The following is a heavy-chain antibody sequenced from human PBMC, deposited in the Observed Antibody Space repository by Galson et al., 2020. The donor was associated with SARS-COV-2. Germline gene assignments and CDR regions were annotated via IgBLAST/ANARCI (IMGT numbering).Heavy chain of an antibody. V-gene: IGHV3-48*03. Sequence: SCAASGLTLRSYSVNWVRQAPGKGPEWVAYISSMTGVTIKYADSVKGRFSIFRDNAKNSVYLQMNGLRDEDTAVYYCTKGALFDPWGQGTLVTVSS. CDR1: GLTLRSYS. CDR3: TKGALFDP. J-gene: IGHJ5*02. CDR2: ISSMTGVTI.